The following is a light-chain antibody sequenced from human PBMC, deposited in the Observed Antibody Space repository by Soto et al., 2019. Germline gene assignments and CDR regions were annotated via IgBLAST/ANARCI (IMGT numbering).Light chain of an antibody. CDR1: TSDVGSYNL. J-gene: IGLJ3*02. V-gene: IGLV2-23*02. CDR2: EVI. CDR3: CSYAGSSTLV. Sequence: QSALTQPASVSGSPGQSITISCTGTTSDVGSYNLVSWYQQHPGKAPKLMIYEVIKRPSGVSNRFSASKSGNTASLTISGLQAEDEADYYCCSYAGSSTLVFGGGTQLTVL.